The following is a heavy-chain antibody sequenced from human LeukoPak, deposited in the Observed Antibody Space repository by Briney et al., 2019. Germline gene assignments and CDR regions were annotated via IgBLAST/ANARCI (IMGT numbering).Heavy chain of an antibody. Sequence: PSETLSLTCTVSGGSISSYYWTWIRQPPGKGLEWIGYIFYSGSTDYNPSLKSRVTISVDTSKNQFSLKLSSVSAADTAVYYCARHSGSNPFNYWGQGTLVTVSS. D-gene: IGHD1-26*01. CDR3: ARHSGSNPFNY. CDR1: GGSISSYY. CDR2: IFYSGST. V-gene: IGHV4-59*08. J-gene: IGHJ4*02.